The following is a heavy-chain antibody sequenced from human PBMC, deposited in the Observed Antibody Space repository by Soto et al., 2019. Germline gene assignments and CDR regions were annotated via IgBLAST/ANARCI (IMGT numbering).Heavy chain of an antibody. CDR2: ISSSSSYI. CDR1: GFTFSSYS. CDR3: ASFYNWPNYYYYGMDV. V-gene: IGHV3-21*01. D-gene: IGHD1-20*01. Sequence: PGGSLRLSCAASGFTFSSYSMNWVRQAPGKGLEWVSSISSSSSYIYYADSVKGRFTISRDNAKSSLYLQMNSLRAEDTAVYYCASFYNWPNYYYYGMDVWGQGTTVTVSS. J-gene: IGHJ6*02.